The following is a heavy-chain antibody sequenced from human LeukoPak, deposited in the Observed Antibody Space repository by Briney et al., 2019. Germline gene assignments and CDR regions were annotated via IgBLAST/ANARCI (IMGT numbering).Heavy chain of an antibody. V-gene: IGHV4-39*07. J-gene: IGHJ4*02. D-gene: IGHD3-10*01. CDR2: ISYNGST. CDR1: GGSVSRSSYY. Sequence: PSETLSLTCSVPGGSVSRSSYYWGWIRQPPGTGLEWIGSISYNGSTDYNPSLKSRVSISVDTSKNQFSLKLSSVTAADTAVYYCAREAYYYGSGNLRYDYWGQGTLVTVSS. CDR3: AREAYYYGSGNLRYDY.